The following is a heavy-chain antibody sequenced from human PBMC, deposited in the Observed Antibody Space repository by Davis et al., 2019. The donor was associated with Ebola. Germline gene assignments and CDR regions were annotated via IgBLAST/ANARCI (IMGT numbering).Heavy chain of an antibody. CDR3: TTDVVPAATRGVYYYYYYMDV. CDR2: IKQDGSEK. Sequence: GESLKISCAASGFAFSNYWMSWVRQAPGKGLEWVANIKQDGSEKYYVDSVRGRFTISRDNAKNSLFLQVNSLRAEDTALYYCTTDVVPAATRGVYYYYYYMDVWGKGTTVTVSS. D-gene: IGHD2-2*01. J-gene: IGHJ6*03. CDR1: GFAFSNYW. V-gene: IGHV3-7*01.